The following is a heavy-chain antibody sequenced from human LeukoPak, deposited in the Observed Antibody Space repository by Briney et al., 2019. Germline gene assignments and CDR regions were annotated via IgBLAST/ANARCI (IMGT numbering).Heavy chain of an antibody. CDR3: ARNGQQLSHFQH. V-gene: IGHV1-8*02. D-gene: IGHD6-13*01. J-gene: IGHJ1*01. CDR1: GYTFTGYY. CDR2: MNPNSGNT. Sequence: ASVNVSCKASGYTFTGYYMHWVRQAPGQGLEWMGWMNPNSGNTGYAQKFQGRVTMTRNTSISTAYMELSSLRSEDTAVYYCARNGQQLSHFQHWGQGTLVTVSS.